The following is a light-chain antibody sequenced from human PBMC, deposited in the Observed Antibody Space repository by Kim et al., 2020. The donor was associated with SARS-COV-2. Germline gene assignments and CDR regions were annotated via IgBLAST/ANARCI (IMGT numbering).Light chain of an antibody. Sequence: ASVGDRVTITCRASQSISSWLAWYQQKPGKAPKLLIYKASSLESGVPSRFSGGGSGTEFTLTVSSLQPDDFATYYCQQYNSYPWTFGQGTKVDIK. CDR3: QQYNSYPWT. CDR1: QSISSW. V-gene: IGKV1-5*03. CDR2: KAS. J-gene: IGKJ1*01.